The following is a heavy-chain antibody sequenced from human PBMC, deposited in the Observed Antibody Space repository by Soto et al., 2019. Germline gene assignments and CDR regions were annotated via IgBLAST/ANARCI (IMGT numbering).Heavy chain of an antibody. CDR2: INAGNGNT. V-gene: IGHV1-3*01. Sequence: ASVKVSCKASGYTFTSYAMHWVRQAPGQRLEWMGWINAGNGNTKYSQKFQGRVTITRDTSASTAYMELSSLRSEDTAVYYCARDKILEWLLYYWGQGTLVTVSS. D-gene: IGHD3-3*01. CDR3: ARDKILEWLLYY. J-gene: IGHJ4*02. CDR1: GYTFTSYA.